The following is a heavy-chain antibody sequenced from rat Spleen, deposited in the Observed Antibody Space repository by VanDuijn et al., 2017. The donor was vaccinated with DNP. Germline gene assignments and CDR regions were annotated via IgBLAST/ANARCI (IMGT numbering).Heavy chain of an antibody. CDR2: ISSGGSS. D-gene: IGHD1-1*01. V-gene: IGHV2S12*01. Sequence: QVQLKESGPGLVQPSQTLSLTCTVSGFSLTNYHVDWVRQPPGKGLEWIVAISSGGSSYFNSALKSRLSISRDISKSQVFLKMNSLQTEDTAMYFCALPYYSDDWYFDFWGPGTMVTVSS. CDR3: ALPYYSDDWYFDF. J-gene: IGHJ1*01. CDR1: GFSLTNYH.